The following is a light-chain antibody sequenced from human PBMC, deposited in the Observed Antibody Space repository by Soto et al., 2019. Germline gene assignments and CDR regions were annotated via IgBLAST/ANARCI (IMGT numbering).Light chain of an antibody. V-gene: IGLV1-44*01. CDR2: SRN. CDR3: AAWDDSLNGYV. J-gene: IGLJ1*01. CDR1: SSNIGSNT. Sequence: QSVLTQPPSASGTPGQRVTISCSGSSSNIGSNTVNWYQQLPGTAPRLLMYSRNQRPSGVPDRFSGSKSGTSASLAISGLQSADEADYYCAAWDDSLNGYVFGTGTKLTVL.